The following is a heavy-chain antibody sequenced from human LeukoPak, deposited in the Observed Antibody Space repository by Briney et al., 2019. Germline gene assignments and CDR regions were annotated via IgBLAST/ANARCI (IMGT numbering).Heavy chain of an antibody. CDR2: IYYSGST. D-gene: IGHD2-15*01. J-gene: IGHJ5*02. CDR1: GGSISRSSYY. V-gene: IGHV4-39*07. CDR3: ARGEIGNCSGGSCLNWFDP. Sequence: SETLSLTCTVSGGSISRSSYYWGWIRQPPGKGLEWIGSIYYSGSTYYNPSLKSRVTISLDTSKNQFSLKLSSVTAADTAVYYCARGEIGNCSGGSCLNWFDPWGQGTLVTVSS.